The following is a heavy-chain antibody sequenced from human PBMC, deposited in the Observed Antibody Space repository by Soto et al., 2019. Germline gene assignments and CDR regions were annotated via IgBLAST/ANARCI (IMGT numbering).Heavy chain of an antibody. Sequence: ANYAQKFPGRVTITADASTSTAYMELSSLRSEDTAVYYCAREAEKQRLLASSRLDYYGMDVWGQGTTVTVSS. CDR3: AREAEKQRLLASSRLDYYGMDV. V-gene: IGHV1-69*01. CDR2: A. D-gene: IGHD6-25*01. J-gene: IGHJ6*02.